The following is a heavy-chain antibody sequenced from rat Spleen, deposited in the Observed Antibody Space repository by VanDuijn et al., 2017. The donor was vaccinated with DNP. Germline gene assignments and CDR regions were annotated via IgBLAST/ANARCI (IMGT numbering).Heavy chain of an antibody. CDR1: GYSITSNY. CDR2: ISYSGSS. J-gene: IGHJ2*01. Sequence: EVQLQESGPGLVKPSQSLSLTCSVTGYSITSNYWGWIRKFPGNKMEYIGHISYSGSSNYNPTRKSRISITRGTSKNHFFLHFNSVTTEDTATYYCGKWTRYFDYWGQGVMVTVSS. V-gene: IGHV3-1*01. D-gene: IGHD1-7*01. CDR3: GKWTRYFDY.